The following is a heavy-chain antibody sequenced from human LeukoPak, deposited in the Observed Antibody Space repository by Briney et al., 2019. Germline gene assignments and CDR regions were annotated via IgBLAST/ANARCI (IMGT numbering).Heavy chain of an antibody. CDR2: VNHLGGT. CDR3: ARLRQSSKRHNYFDP. Sequence: SETLSLTCGIYGESLSNNYWTWIRQPPGKGLEWIGEVNHLGGTVYGPSLKSRVTISLDTSTSQFSLSLTSVTAADTAVYYCARLRQSSKRHNYFDPWGQGTLVTVSS. V-gene: IGHV4-34*01. J-gene: IGHJ5*02. D-gene: IGHD5-24*01. CDR1: GESLSNNY.